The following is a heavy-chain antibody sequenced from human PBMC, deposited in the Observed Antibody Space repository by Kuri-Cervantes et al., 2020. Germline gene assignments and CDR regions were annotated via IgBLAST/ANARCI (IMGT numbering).Heavy chain of an antibody. Sequence: GSLRLSCAVYGGSFSGYYWSWIRQPPGKGLEWIGEINHSGTTNYNPSLKSRVTISVDTSKNQFSLKLSSVTAADTAVYYCARGRPRRGYSYGGNWFDPWGQGTLVTVSS. CDR2: INHSGTT. D-gene: IGHD5-18*01. CDR1: GGSFSGYY. J-gene: IGHJ5*02. V-gene: IGHV4-34*01. CDR3: ARGRPRRGYSYGGNWFDP.